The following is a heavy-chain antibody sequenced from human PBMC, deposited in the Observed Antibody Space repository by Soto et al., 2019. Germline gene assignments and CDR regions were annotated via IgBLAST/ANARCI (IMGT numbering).Heavy chain of an antibody. CDR2: ISYDGSNK. V-gene: IGHV3-30-3*01. CDR1: GFTFSSYA. Sequence: PGGSLRLSCAASGFTFSSYAMHWVRQAPGKGLEWVAVISYDGSNKYYADSVKGRFTISRDNSKNTLYLQMNSLRAEDTAVYYCARVKSRVGDAFDIWGQGTMVTVSS. D-gene: IGHD1-26*01. CDR3: ARVKSRVGDAFDI. J-gene: IGHJ3*02.